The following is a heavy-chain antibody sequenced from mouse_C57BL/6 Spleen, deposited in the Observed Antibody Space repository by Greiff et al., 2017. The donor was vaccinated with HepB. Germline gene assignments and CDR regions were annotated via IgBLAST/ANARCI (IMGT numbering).Heavy chain of an antibody. J-gene: IGHJ4*01. V-gene: IGHV1-82*01. CDR1: GYAFSSSW. CDR2: IYPGDGDT. Sequence: QVQLQQSGPELVKPGASVKISCKASGYAFSSSWMNWVKQRPGKGLEWIGLIYPGDGDTNYNGKFKGKATLTADKSSSTAYMQLSSLTSEDSAVYFCARVMDYWGQGTSVTVSS. CDR3: ARVMDY.